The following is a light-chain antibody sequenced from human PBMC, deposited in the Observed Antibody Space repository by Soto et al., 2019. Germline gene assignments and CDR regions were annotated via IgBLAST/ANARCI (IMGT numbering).Light chain of an antibody. Sequence: EIVLTQSPGTLSLSPGERATLSCRVSQSVGKSLAWYQQKPGQAPRILIYGASTRATGIPDRFSGSGSGTDFTLTISRLEPEDFAVYYCQQYGGSPRTFGQGTKVERK. CDR1: QSVGKS. CDR2: GAS. CDR3: QQYGGSPRT. V-gene: IGKV3-20*01. J-gene: IGKJ1*01.